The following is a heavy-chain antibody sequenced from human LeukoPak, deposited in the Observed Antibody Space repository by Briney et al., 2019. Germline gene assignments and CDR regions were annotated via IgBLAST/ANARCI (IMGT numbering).Heavy chain of an antibody. D-gene: IGHD6-19*01. J-gene: IGHJ6*02. CDR2: IYTSGST. V-gene: IGHV4-4*07. CDR3: ARDSVAGDYYYGMDV. CDR1: GVSISSYY. Sequence: PSETLSLTCTVSGVSISSYYWSWIRQPAGKGLEWIGRIYTSGSTNYNPSLKSRVTMSVDTSKNQVSLKLSSVTAADTAVYYCARDSVAGDYYYGMDVWGQGTTVTVSS.